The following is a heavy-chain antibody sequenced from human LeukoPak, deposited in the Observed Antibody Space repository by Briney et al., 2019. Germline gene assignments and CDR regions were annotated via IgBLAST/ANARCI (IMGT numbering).Heavy chain of an antibody. J-gene: IGHJ4*02. V-gene: IGHV1-8*01. D-gene: IGHD6-19*01. CDR3: ARGLGAVAPPDY. Sequence: ASVKVSCKASGYTFTSYDINWVRQATGQGLEWMGWMNPNSGNTGYAQKFQGRVTMTRNTSISTAYMELSSLRSEDTAVYYCARGLGAVAPPDYWGQGTLVTVSS. CDR1: GYTFTSYD. CDR2: MNPNSGNT.